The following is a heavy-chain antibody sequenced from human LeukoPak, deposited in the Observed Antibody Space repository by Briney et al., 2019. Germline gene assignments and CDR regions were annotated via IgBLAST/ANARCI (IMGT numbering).Heavy chain of an antibody. Sequence: GGSLRLSCAASGFTFRSYAMHWVRQAPGKGLEWGAVISYDGSNKYYADSVKGRFTISRDNSKNTLYLQMNSLRAEDTAVYYCAREKRPTYYGEWGQGTLVTVSS. CDR2: ISYDGSNK. D-gene: IGHD4-17*01. J-gene: IGHJ4*02. V-gene: IGHV3-30*01. CDR3: AREKRPTYYGE. CDR1: GFTFRSYA.